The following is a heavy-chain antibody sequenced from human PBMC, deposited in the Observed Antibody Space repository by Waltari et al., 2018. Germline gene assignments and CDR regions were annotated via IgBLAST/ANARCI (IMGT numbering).Heavy chain of an antibody. J-gene: IGHJ3*02. CDR1: GYTFTSYG. CDR2: ISAYNGNT. V-gene: IGHV1-18*01. CDR3: ARGLGYYDSSGYYQDAFDI. Sequence: QVQLVQSGAAVKKPGASVKVSCKASGYTFTSYGISWVRQAPGQGLEWMGWISAYNGNTNYAQKLQRRVTMTTHTSTSTAYMELRSLRSDDTAVYYCARGLGYYDSSGYYQDAFDIWGQGTMVTVSS. D-gene: IGHD3-22*01.